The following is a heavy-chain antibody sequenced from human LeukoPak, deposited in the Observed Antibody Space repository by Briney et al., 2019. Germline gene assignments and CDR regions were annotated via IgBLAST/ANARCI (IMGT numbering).Heavy chain of an antibody. J-gene: IGHJ3*02. CDR1: GFTFSSYA. V-gene: IGHV3-30-3*01. D-gene: IGHD3-3*01. Sequence: GGSLRLSCAASGFTFSSYAMHWVRQAPGKGLEWVAVISYDGSNKYYADSVKGRFTISRDNSKNTLYLQMNSLRAEDTAVYYCAYSSGYLDAFDIWGQGIMVTVSS. CDR2: ISYDGSNK. CDR3: AYSSGYLDAFDI.